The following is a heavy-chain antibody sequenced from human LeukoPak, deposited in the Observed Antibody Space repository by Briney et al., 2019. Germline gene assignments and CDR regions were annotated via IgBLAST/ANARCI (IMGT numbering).Heavy chain of an antibody. V-gene: IGHV4-4*02. CDR2: IYHSGST. Sequence: GSLRLSCAASGFIFDDYGMSWVRQAPGKGLEWIGEIYHSGSTNYNPSLKSRVTISVDKSKNQFSLKLSSVTAADTAVYYCARPLSLRWENAIDIWGQGTMVTVSS. CDR1: GFIFDDYG. J-gene: IGHJ3*02. CDR3: ARPLSLRWENAIDI. D-gene: IGHD4-23*01.